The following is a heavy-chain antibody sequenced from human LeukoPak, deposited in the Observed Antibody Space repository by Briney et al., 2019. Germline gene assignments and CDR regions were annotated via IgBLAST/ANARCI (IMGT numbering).Heavy chain of an antibody. CDR3: ARRVYCGGDCLPYNWFDP. CDR2: ISSSSSTI. D-gene: IGHD2-21*02. Sequence: PGGSLRLSCAASGFTFSSYSMNWVRQAPGKGLEWVSYISSSSSTIYYADSVKGRFTISRDNAKNSLYLQMNSLRAEDTAVYYCARRVYCGGDCLPYNWFDPWGQGTLVTVSS. CDR1: GFTFSSYS. V-gene: IGHV3-48*01. J-gene: IGHJ5*02.